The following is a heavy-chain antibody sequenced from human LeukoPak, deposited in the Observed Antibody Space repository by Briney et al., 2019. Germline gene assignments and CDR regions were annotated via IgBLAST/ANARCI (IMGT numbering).Heavy chain of an antibody. CDR1: GYTFTSYG. D-gene: IGHD6-13*01. J-gene: IGHJ4*02. Sequence: ASVKVSCKASGYTFTSYGISWVRQAPGQGLEWMGWISAYNGNTNSAQKLQGRVTMITDTSTSTAYMELRSLRSDDTAVYYCARDAAGEQQLVRTYYFDYWGQGTLVTVSS. V-gene: IGHV1-18*01. CDR2: ISAYNGNT. CDR3: ARDAAGEQQLVRTYYFDY.